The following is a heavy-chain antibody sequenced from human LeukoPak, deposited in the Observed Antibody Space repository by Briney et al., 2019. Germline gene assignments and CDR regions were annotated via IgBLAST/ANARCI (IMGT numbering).Heavy chain of an antibody. CDR1: GFTFTNYW. CDR2: VNPAGISK. V-gene: IGHV3-7*01. D-gene: IGHD5-24*01. J-gene: IGHJ4*02. CDR3: TRERWLQPDY. Sequence: QAGGSLRLSCAASGFTFTNYWMNWVRQAPGKGLEWVANVNPAGISKYYVDSVKGRFTISRDNVKSSLYLEMNSLRVEDTAVYYCTRERWLQPDYWGQGPLVAVSS.